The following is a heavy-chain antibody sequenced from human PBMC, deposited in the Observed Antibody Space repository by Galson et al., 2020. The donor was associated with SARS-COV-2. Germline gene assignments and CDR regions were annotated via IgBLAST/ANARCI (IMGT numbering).Heavy chain of an antibody. CDR2: INHSGST. V-gene: IGHV4-34*01. J-gene: IGHJ5*02. D-gene: IGHD6-25*01. CDR3: APFSHQRPLQGFDP. Sequence: ETSETLSPTCAVYGGSFSGYYWSWIRQPPGKGLEWMGEINHSGSTNYNPSLKSRVTISVDTSKNQFSLKLSSVTAADTAVYYCAPFSHQRPLQGFDPWGQGTLVTVSS. CDR1: GGSFSGYY.